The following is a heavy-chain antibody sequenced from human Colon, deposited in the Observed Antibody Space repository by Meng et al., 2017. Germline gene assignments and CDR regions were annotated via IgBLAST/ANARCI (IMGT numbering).Heavy chain of an antibody. D-gene: IGHD3-22*01. CDR2: TYYRSKWYN. Sequence: EQPQQSGPGLVKPPQTLSLTCALSGDSVSSNSAAWNWIRQSPSRGLEWLGRTYYRSKWYNDYAVSVKSRITINPDTSKNQFSLQLNSVTPEDTAVYYCARDSSSSAYSPFDYWGQGTLVTVSS. J-gene: IGHJ4*02. CDR1: GDSVSSNSAA. CDR3: ARDSSSSAYSPFDY. V-gene: IGHV6-1*01.